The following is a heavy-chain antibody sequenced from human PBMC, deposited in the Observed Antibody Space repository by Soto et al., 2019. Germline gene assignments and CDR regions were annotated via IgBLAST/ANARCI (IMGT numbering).Heavy chain of an antibody. CDR2: ISAYNGNT. CDR3: ARDQGGAYSPDNWFDP. J-gene: IGHJ5*02. CDR1: GYTFTSYG. D-gene: IGHD2-15*01. Sequence: GASVKVSCKASGYTFTSYGISWVRQAPGQGLEWMGWISAYNGNTNYAQKLQGRVTMTTDTSTSTAYMELRSLRSDDTAVYYCARDQGGAYSPDNWFDPWGQGTLVTVSS. V-gene: IGHV1-18*01.